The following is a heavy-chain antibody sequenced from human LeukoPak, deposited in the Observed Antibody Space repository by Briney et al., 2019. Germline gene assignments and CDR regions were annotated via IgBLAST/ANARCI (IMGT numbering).Heavy chain of an antibody. CDR1: GFTLSKYW. Sequence: GGSLRLSCAASGFTLSKYWMHWVRQAPARGPVWVSRINSDGSTTTYADSVKGRFTISRDNSKNTLYLQMNSLRADDTAVYYCAKQMSTVTFTPFDYWGQGTLVTVSS. J-gene: IGHJ4*02. D-gene: IGHD4-17*01. V-gene: IGHV3-74*01. CDR3: AKQMSTVTFTPFDY. CDR2: INSDGSTT.